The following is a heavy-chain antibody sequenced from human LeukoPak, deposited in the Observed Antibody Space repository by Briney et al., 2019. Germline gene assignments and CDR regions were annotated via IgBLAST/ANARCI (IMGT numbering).Heavy chain of an antibody. CDR2: IKSKTDGGTT. CDR1: GFTFSNAW. J-gene: IGHJ6*03. Sequence: TGGSLRLSCAASGFTFSNAWMSWVRQAPGKGLEWVGRIKSKTDGGTTDYAAPVKGRFTISRDDSKNTLYLQMNSLKTEDTAVYYCTTDLGESSGWTRGYYYYYYMDVWGKGTTVTVSS. V-gene: IGHV3-15*01. D-gene: IGHD6-19*01. CDR3: TTDLGESSGWTRGYYYYYYMDV.